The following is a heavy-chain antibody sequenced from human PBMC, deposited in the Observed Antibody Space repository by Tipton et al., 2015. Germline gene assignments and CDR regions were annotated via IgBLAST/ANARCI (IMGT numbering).Heavy chain of an antibody. CDR3: ARGGGDDYIWGSSRFDS. V-gene: IGHV4-30-4*01. CDR1: VVSITTGDYY. D-gene: IGHD3-16*02. J-gene: IGHJ5*01. Sequence: TLSLTCTVSVVSITTGDYYWSWIRQPPGKGLEWIGHISYNGSTCCNPSLKSRLTTSIDTSKNQFSLNLTSVTAADTAMYYCARGGGDDYIWGSSRFDSWGQGIPVTVSS. CDR2: ISYNGST.